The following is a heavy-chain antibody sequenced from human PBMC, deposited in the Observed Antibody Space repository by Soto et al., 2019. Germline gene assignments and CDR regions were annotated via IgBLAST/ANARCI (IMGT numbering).Heavy chain of an antibody. CDR3: AKDSNLIPWGSNH. V-gene: IGHV3-23*01. D-gene: IGHD3-10*01. CDR2: ISASGDIT. CDR1: GFTFTTYA. J-gene: IGHJ5*02. Sequence: EVQLLESGGGLIQPGGSLRLSCAASGFTFTTYAIRWVRQAPGKGLEWVSAISASGDITYYAESVKCRFTISRDSSKTTLYLHMNGLRAEDTAIYYCAKDSNLIPWGSNHWGQGTLVTVSS.